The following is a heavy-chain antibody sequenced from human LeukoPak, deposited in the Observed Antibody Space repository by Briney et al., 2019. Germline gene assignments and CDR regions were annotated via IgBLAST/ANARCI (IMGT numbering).Heavy chain of an antibody. Sequence: GGSLRLSCAASGFTFSSYAMHWVRQAPGKGLEWVAVISYDGSNKYYADSVKGRFTISRDNSKNTLYLQMNSLRAEDTAVYYCAKDRYNWNYHVYYYYGMDVWGQGTTVTVSS. V-gene: IGHV3-30-3*01. J-gene: IGHJ6*02. CDR3: AKDRYNWNYHVYYYYGMDV. CDR1: GFTFSSYA. D-gene: IGHD1-7*01. CDR2: ISYDGSNK.